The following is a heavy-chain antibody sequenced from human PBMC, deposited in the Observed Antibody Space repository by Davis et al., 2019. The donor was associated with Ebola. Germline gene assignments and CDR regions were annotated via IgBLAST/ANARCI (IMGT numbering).Heavy chain of an antibody. CDR2: LSYASNKQ. D-gene: IGHD2-21*01. CDR1: GFTFRTYA. Sequence: PGGSLRLSCTASGFTFRTYAMHWVRQAPGKGLEWVATLSYASNKQFYSDFVKGRFTVSRDNSENTLYLQMNSLRTEDTAVYYCAKDFLWLQSDLDYWGQGTLVTVSS. J-gene: IGHJ4*02. V-gene: IGHV3-30*04. CDR3: AKDFLWLQSDLDY.